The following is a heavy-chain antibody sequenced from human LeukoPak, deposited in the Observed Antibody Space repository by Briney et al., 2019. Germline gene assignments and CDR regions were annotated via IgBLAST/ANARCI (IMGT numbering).Heavy chain of an antibody. J-gene: IGHJ4*02. CDR3: ARVDCSGGSCCQDD. CDR1: RFSFSRYA. Sequence: GGSLRLSSAASRFSFSRYAMHWVRQAPGKGLEYVSATSSNGGSTYYGNSVKGRFIISRDNSKNTLNLQMGSLRAEDMAVYYCARVDCSGGSCCQDDWGQGTLVTVSS. V-gene: IGHV3-64*01. CDR2: TSSNGGST. D-gene: IGHD2-15*01.